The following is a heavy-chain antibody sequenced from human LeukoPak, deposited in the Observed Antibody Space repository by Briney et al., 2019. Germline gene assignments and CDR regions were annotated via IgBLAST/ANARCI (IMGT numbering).Heavy chain of an antibody. V-gene: IGHV1-46*01. CDR3: ARDPPYCGGDCYWDAFDI. CDR1: GYTFTSYY. CDR2: INPSGGST. D-gene: IGHD2-21*01. Sequence: ASVKVSCKASGYTFTSYYMHWVRQAPGQGLEWMGIINPSGGSTSYAQKFQGRVTMTRDTSTSTVYMELSRLRSDDTAVYYCARDPPYCGGDCYWDAFDIWGQGTMVTVSS. J-gene: IGHJ3*02.